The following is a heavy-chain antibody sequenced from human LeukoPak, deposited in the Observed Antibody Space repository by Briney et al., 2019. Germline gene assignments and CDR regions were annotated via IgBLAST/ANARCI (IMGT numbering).Heavy chain of an antibody. CDR1: RDSISSGDNY. V-gene: IGHV4-30-4*01. D-gene: IGHD6-19*01. J-gene: IGHJ4*02. CDR2: IHYNGST. Sequence: ASETLSLTCTVSRDSISSGDNYWSWIRQPPGKGLEWIGYIHYNGSTYYNPSLKSRVILSGDMSKNQFSLTLNSLTAADSAMYYCARAAAGTNSWYYFDYWGQGTLVTVSS. CDR3: ARAAAGTNSWYYFDY.